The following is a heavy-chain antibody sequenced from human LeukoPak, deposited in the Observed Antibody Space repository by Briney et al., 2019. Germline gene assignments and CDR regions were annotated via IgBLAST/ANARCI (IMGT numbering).Heavy chain of an antibody. D-gene: IGHD2-2*01. Sequence: ASVKVSCKASEYTFTGYYIHGVRPAPGQGLEWMGWIDPNTGDSNYVQTFQGRVTITRDTSISTAYMELSRLRSDDTAFYYCARIRYCGGISCYYIDYWGQGTLVTVSA. V-gene: IGHV1-2*02. J-gene: IGHJ4*02. CDR2: IDPNTGDS. CDR3: ARIRYCGGISCYYIDY. CDR1: EYTFTGYY.